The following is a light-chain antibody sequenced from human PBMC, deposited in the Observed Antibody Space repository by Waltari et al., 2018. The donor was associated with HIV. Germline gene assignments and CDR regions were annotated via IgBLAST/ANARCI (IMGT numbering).Light chain of an antibody. CDR3: QAWDSSAAVV. CDR2: QDT. Sequence: SSDLIQQPSVSLSPCPTPSLPCSGVNLDNHYVCWYQQKPGQSPVVLIYQDTKRPAGIPERFSGSNSGNTATLTISGTQAMDEADYYWQAWDSSAAVVFGGGTKLTVL. CDR1: NLDNHY. J-gene: IGLJ2*01. V-gene: IGLV3-1*01.